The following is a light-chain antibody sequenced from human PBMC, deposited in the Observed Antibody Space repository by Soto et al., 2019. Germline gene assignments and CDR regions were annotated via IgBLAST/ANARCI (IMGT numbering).Light chain of an antibody. CDR2: GAS. J-gene: IGKJ1*01. Sequence: EIVMTQSPATLSVSPGERATLSCRASQSIGTNLAWYQQKPGQAPRLLMYGASNRATGIPDRFSGSGSGTDFTLTISRLEPEDFAVYYCQQYGSSGTFGQGTKVDIK. V-gene: IGKV3-20*01. CDR3: QQYGSSGT. CDR1: QSIGTN.